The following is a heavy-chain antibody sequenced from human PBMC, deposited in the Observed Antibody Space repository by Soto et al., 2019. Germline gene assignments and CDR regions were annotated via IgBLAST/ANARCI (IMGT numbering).Heavy chain of an antibody. V-gene: IGHV6-1*01. CDR2: TYYRSKWYD. CDR3: ARARYYASGSRTSYYFDY. D-gene: IGHD3-10*01. Sequence: SQTLSLTCAIFGDSVSSKIVAWNWIRQSPSRGLEWLGRTYYRSKWYDDYAVSVKSRITINPDTSKNQFSLKLSSVTAADTAVYYCARARYYASGSRTSYYFDYWGQGTLVTVSS. J-gene: IGHJ4*02. CDR1: GDSVSSKIVA.